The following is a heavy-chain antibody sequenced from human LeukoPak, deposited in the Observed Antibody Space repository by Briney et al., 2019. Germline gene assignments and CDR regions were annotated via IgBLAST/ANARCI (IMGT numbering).Heavy chain of an antibody. CDR3: ARHSDSSSGWYLAY. CDR2: INPNSGGT. V-gene: IGHV1-2*02. J-gene: IGHJ4*02. Sequence: ASVKVSCKASGYTFTGYYMHWVRQAPGQGLEWMGWINPNSGGTNYAQKFQGRVTMTRDTSISTAYMELSRLRSDDTAVYYCARHSDSSSGWYLAYWGQGTLVTVSS. CDR1: GYTFTGYY. D-gene: IGHD6-19*01.